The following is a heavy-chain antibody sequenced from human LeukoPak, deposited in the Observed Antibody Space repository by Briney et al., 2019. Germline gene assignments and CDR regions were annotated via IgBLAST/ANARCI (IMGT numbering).Heavy chain of an antibody. CDR2: IYYRGST. J-gene: IGHJ4*02. V-gene: IGHV4-39*07. CDR1: GGSISSSSYY. D-gene: IGHD1-26*01. CDR3: AREQVGALDY. Sequence: SSETLSLTCTVSGGSISSSSYYWGWIRQPPGKGLEWIGSIYYRGSTYYNPSLKSRVTISVDTSKNQFSLKLSSVTAADTAVYYCAREQVGALDYWGQGTLVTVSS.